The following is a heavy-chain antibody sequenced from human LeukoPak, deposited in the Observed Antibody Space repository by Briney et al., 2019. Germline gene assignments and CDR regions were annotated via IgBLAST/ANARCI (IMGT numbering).Heavy chain of an antibody. D-gene: IGHD3-22*01. V-gene: IGHV3-43D*03. CDR3: AKGYYYDSSGYFDY. CDR2: ISWDGGST. Sequence: GGSLRLSCAASGFTFDDYAMHWVRQAPGKGLEWVSLISWDGGSTYYADSVKGRFTIPRDNSKNSLYLQMNSLRAEDTALYYCAKGYYYDSSGYFDYWGQGTLVTVSS. CDR1: GFTFDDYA. J-gene: IGHJ4*02.